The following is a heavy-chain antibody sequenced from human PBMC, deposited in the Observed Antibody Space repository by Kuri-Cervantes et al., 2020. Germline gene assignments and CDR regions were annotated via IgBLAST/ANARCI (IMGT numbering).Heavy chain of an antibody. J-gene: IGHJ4*02. CDR1: GFTFSSYG. D-gene: IGHD3-16*01. V-gene: IGHV3-30*18. Sequence: GESLKISCAASGFTFSSYGMHWVRQAPGKGLEWVAVISYDGSNKYYADSVKGRFTISRDNSKSTLYLQMNSLGAEDTALYYCAKLGDFVDYWGQGTLVTVSS. CDR2: ISYDGSNK. CDR3: AKLGDFVDY.